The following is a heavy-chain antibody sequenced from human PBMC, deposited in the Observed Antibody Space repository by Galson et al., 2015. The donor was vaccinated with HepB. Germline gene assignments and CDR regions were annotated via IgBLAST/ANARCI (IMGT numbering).Heavy chain of an antibody. J-gene: IGHJ4*02. D-gene: IGHD3-22*01. CDR1: GFTFSTYA. CDR2: ASYDGKIK. V-gene: IGHV3-30*14. CDR3: ARGNFYSDLSDSLYS. Sequence: SLRLSCAASGFTFSTYAMHWVRQAPGKGLEWVAVASYDGKIKYYADSVKGRFTISRDNLKNTLYLQLNSLRAEDTAVFYCARGNFYSDLSDSLYSWGQGTLVTVSS.